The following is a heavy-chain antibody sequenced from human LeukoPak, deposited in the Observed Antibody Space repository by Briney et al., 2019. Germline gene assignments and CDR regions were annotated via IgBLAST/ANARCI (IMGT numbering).Heavy chain of an antibody. CDR3: ARDRGGDGYNPPYWYFDL. CDR2: IYYSGST. J-gene: IGHJ2*01. V-gene: IGHV4-39*07. D-gene: IGHD5-24*01. Sequence: PSETLSLTCTVSGGSISSNSYYWGWIRQPPGKGLEWIGSIYYSGSTYYNPTLKSRTTISVDTSKNQFSLKLSSVTAADTAVYYCARDRGGDGYNPPYWYFDLWGRGTLVTVSS. CDR1: GGSISSNSYY.